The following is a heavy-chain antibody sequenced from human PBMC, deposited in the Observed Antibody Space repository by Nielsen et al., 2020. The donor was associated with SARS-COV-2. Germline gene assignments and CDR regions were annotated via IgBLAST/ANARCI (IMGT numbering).Heavy chain of an antibody. CDR2: IYYSGST. Sequence: SETLSLTCTVSGGSISNSISNSYWSWIRQPPGKGLEWIGYIYYSGSTNYNPSLKSRVTISVDTSKNQFSLKLSSVTAADTAVYYCARDGFWAPFDYWGQGTLVTVSS. D-gene: IGHD3-10*01. CDR1: GGSISNSISNSY. V-gene: IGHV4-59*01. CDR3: ARDGFWAPFDY. J-gene: IGHJ4*02.